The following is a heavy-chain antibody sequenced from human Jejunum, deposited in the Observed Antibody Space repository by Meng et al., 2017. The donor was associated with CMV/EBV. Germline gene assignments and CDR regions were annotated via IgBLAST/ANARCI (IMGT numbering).Heavy chain of an antibody. CDR3: ARGAMSFES. V-gene: IGHV3-66*01. Sequence: QLVESGGGLVQPGGSLRLACAVSGISVTTNYMTWVRQTPGKGPEWVSVIYSGGDKTYYADSVKGRFTISRDSSRNTLYLQMTSLRAGDTALYYCARGAMSFESWGQGTLVTVSS. CDR1: GISVTTNY. CDR2: IYSGGDKT. J-gene: IGHJ5*01.